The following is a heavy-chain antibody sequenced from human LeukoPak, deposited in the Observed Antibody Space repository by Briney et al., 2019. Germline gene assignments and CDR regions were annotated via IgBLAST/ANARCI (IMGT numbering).Heavy chain of an antibody. CDR3: ARDGYTTRSIGY. J-gene: IGHJ4*02. Sequence: GGSLRLSCAASGFTFSSYSMNWVRQAPGKGLEWVSSISSSSSYIYYADSVKGRFTISRDNAKNSLYLQMNSLRAEDTAVYYCARDGYTTRSIGYWGQGTLVTVSS. D-gene: IGHD5-24*01. CDR2: ISSSSSYI. CDR1: GFTFSSYS. V-gene: IGHV3-21*01.